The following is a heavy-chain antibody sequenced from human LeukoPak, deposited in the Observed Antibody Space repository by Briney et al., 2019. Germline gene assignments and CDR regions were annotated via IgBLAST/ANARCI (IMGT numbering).Heavy chain of an antibody. CDR2: ICQDGNGR. CDR1: GFTFSSYC. J-gene: IGHJ4*02. Sequence: PGGSLRLSCAASGFTFSSYCMGWVRQTPGKRLECVATICQDGNGRDFVDSVRGRFTISRDNAKNSLCLEMNSLRVDDTAVYYCARWRGLQSEFDHWGQGTLVTVSS. D-gene: IGHD5-24*01. CDR3: ARWRGLQSEFDH. V-gene: IGHV3-7*01.